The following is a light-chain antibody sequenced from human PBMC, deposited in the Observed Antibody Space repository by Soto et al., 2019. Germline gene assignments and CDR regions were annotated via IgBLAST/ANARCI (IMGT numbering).Light chain of an antibody. Sequence: AIRMTQSPSSLSASTGDRVTIAFRASQAISSYLAWYEQKPGKAPKLLIYGASTLESGVPSRFSGSGSGTDFTLTISCLQSEDFAIYYCQQFYSYPITFGQGTRLEIK. J-gene: IGKJ5*01. CDR3: QQFYSYPIT. V-gene: IGKV1-8*01. CDR1: QAISSY. CDR2: GAS.